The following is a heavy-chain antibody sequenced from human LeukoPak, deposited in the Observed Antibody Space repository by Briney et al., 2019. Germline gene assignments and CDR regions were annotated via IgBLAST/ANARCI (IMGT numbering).Heavy chain of an antibody. D-gene: IGHD6-19*01. V-gene: IGHV3-21*01. CDR3: ARAIAVAGPYYFDY. J-gene: IGHJ4*02. Sequence: GGSLRLSCAASGFTFSDYTMNWVRQAPGKGLEWVSSIGSVTTYIYYADSVKGRSTISRDNAKNSLSLQMNSLRAEDTAVYYCARAIAVAGPYYFDYWGQGTLVTVSS. CDR1: GFTFSDYT. CDR2: IGSVTTYI.